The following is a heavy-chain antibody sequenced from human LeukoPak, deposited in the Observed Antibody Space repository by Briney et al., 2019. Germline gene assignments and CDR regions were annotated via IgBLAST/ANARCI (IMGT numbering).Heavy chain of an antibody. Sequence: GASVKVSCTASVYTFTSYYMHWVRQAPGQGLEWMGIINPSGGSTSYAQKFQGRVTMTRDTSTSTVYMELSSLRSEDTAVYYCARVGAVAGDYFDYWGQGTLVTVSS. D-gene: IGHD6-19*01. CDR3: ARVGAVAGDYFDY. CDR2: INPSGGST. V-gene: IGHV1-46*01. J-gene: IGHJ4*02. CDR1: VYTFTSYY.